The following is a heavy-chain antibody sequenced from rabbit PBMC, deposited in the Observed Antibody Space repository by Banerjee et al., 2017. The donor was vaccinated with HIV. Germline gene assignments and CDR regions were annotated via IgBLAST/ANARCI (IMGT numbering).Heavy chain of an antibody. CDR1: GFSISSRYW. J-gene: IGHJ4*01. V-gene: IGHV1S45*01. CDR2: IYGGSSYSP. CDR3: ARDLAGVTGWNFGL. Sequence: QEQLEESGGDLVKPEGSLTLTCTASGFSISSRYWICWVRQAPGKGLELIACIYGGSSYSPWYASWAKGRFTISKTSSTTVTLQMTSLTAADTATYFCARDLAGVTGWNFGLWGQGTLVTVS. D-gene: IGHD4-1*01.